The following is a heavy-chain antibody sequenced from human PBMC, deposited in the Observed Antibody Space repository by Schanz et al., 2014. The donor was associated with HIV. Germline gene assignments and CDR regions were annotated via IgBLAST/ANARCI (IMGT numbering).Heavy chain of an antibody. CDR1: GFTFSSYV. V-gene: IGHV3-33*01. D-gene: IGHD3-10*01. J-gene: IGHJ4*02. CDR2: IWYDGSSK. Sequence: QVQLVESGGGVVQPGRSLRLSCAASGFTFSSYVMHWVRQAPGKGLEWVTVIWYDGSSKYYADSVKGRFTISRDNSEDTLYLQMNSLGVDDSAIYYCVKRGSEASSNTWFADSWGQGTLVTVSS. CDR3: VKRGSEASSNTWFADS.